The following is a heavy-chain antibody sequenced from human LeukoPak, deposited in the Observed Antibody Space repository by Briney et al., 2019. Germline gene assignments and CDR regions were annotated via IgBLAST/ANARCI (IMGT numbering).Heavy chain of an antibody. CDR3: AKRTYYDSSGYNPFYYFDY. V-gene: IGHV3-23*01. D-gene: IGHD3-22*01. CDR2: ISGSGGTT. Sequence: GGSLRLSCAASGFTFSSYGMSWVRQAPGKGLEWVSAISGSGGTTYYADPVKGRFTISRANSNNTLYPQMNSLRAEDTAVYYCAKRTYYDSSGYNPFYYFDYWGQGTLVTVSS. J-gene: IGHJ4*02. CDR1: GFTFSSYG.